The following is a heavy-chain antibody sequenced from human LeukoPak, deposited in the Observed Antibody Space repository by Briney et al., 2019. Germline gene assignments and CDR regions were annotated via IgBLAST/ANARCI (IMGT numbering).Heavy chain of an antibody. D-gene: IGHD6-13*01. CDR3: ARRTSSWSELDY. Sequence: GGSLRLSCAASGFTFSSYSMNWVRQAPGKGLEWVSSISSSSSYIYYADSVKGRFTISRDNAKNSLYLQMNSLRAEDTAVYYCARRTSSWSELDYWGQGTLVTVSS. CDR1: GFTFSSYS. J-gene: IGHJ4*02. CDR2: ISSSSSYI. V-gene: IGHV3-21*01.